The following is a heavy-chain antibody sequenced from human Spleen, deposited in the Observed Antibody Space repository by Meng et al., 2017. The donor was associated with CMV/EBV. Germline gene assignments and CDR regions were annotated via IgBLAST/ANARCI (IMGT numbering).Heavy chain of an antibody. J-gene: IGHJ4*02. CDR2: IDSDGNYM. Sequence: CAASGFTFTNYSMNWVRQAPGKGLEWVSSIDSDGNYMYYADSVKGRFTISRDNAKNSLYLQLNSLRAEDTAVYYCASGYSGYDYLFDYWGQGTLVTVSS. CDR1: GFTFTNYS. V-gene: IGHV3-21*01. CDR3: ASGYSGYDYLFDY. D-gene: IGHD5-12*01.